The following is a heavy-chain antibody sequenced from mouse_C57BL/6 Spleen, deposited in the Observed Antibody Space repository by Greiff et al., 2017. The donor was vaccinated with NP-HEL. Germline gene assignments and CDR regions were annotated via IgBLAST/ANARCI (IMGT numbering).Heavy chain of an antibody. CDR2: IYPGSGST. CDR1: GYTFTSYW. D-gene: IGHD1-1*01. J-gene: IGHJ2*01. Sequence: QVQLQQPGAELVKPGASVKMSCKASGYTFTSYWITWVKQRPGQGLEWIGDIYPGSGSTNYNEKFKSKATLTVDTSSSTASMQLSSLTSEDSAVYYCAKGLITTVVAESDYWGQGTTLTVSS. V-gene: IGHV1-55*01. CDR3: AKGLITTVVAESDY.